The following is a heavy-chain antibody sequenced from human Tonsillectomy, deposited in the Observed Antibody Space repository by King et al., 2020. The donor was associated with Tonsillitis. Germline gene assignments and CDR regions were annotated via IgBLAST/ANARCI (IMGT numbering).Heavy chain of an antibody. D-gene: IGHD6-19*01. CDR2: IYYSGST. V-gene: IGHV4-39*01. J-gene: IGHJ4*02. CDR1: GGSISSSSYY. CDR3: ARLYGSGWTYYFDY. Sequence: QLQESDPGLVKPSETLSLTCTVSGGSISSSSYYWGWIRQPPGKGLEWIGSIYYSGSTYYNPSLKSRVTISVDTSKNQFSLKLSSVTAADTAVYYCARLYGSGWTYYFDYWGQGTLVTVSS.